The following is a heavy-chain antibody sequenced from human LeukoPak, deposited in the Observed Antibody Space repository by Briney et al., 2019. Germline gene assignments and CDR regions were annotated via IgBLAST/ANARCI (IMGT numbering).Heavy chain of an antibody. D-gene: IGHD3-3*01. Sequence: SETLSLTCTVSGGSISGGSYHWGWIRQPAGKGLEWIGRIYTSGSTNYNPSLKSRVTISVDTSKNQFSLKLSSVTAADTAVYYCARDSVFWSGYYTLGYYYYGMDVWGQGTTVTVSS. CDR2: IYTSGST. J-gene: IGHJ6*02. CDR3: ARDSVFWSGYYTLGYYYYGMDV. V-gene: IGHV4-61*02. CDR1: GGSISGGSYH.